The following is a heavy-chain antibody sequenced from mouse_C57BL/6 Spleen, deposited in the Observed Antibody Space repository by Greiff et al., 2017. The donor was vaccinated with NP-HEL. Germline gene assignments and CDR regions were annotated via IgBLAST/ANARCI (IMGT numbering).Heavy chain of an antibody. Sequence: EVMLVESGGGLVKPGGSLKLSCAASGFTFSSYAMSWVRQPPEKRLEWVATISDGGSYTYYPDNVKGRFTISRDNAKNNLYLQMSHLKAEDTAMYYCAREGITTRNWYFDVWGTGTTVTVSS. CDR1: GFTFSSYA. CDR2: ISDGGSYT. J-gene: IGHJ1*03. D-gene: IGHD2-4*01. V-gene: IGHV5-4*01. CDR3: AREGITTRNWYFDV.